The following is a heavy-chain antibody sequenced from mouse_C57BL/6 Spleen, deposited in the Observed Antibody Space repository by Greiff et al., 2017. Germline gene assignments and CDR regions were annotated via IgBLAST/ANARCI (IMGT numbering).Heavy chain of an antibody. CDR2: IDPETGGT. V-gene: IGHV1-15*01. Sequence: QVQLQQSGAELVRPGASVTLSCKASGYTFTDYEMHWVKQTPVHGLEWIGAIDPETGGTAYNQKFKGKAILTADKSSSTAYMELRSLTSEDSAVYYCTREGYFITGYWGQGTTLTVSS. J-gene: IGHJ2*01. CDR1: GYTFTDYE. CDR3: TREGYFITGY. D-gene: IGHD1-1*01.